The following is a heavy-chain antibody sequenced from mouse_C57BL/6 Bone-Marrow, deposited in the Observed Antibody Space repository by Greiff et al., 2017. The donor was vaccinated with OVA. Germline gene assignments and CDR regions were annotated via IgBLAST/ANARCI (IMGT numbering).Heavy chain of an antibody. J-gene: IGHJ1*03. CDR1: GFTFSSYS. CDR2: ISDGGGYT. CDR3: ERDLRQLNAKDYYD. D-gene: IGHD3-2*02. Sequence: EVQLQQSGAGLVKPGASLKLSCAASGFTFSSYSMPWVRQSPEKSLEWVATISDGGGYTYYTDNFKGRFTVTRDKANNTAYLQLSNLTSEDAAMYYCERDLRQLNAKDYYDRGTCTTVTVS. V-gene: IGHV5-4*01.